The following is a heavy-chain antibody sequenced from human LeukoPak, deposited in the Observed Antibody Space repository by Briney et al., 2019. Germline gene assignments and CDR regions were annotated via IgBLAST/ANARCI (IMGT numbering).Heavy chain of an antibody. CDR2: IKEDGTEK. V-gene: IGHV3-7*05. J-gene: IGHJ4*02. CDR3: AEQYDSGGLDDY. D-gene: IGHD3-10*01. CDR1: GFTFSHYW. Sequence: GGSLRLSCAASGFTFSHYWMSWVRQAPGRGLEWVANIKEDGTEKYYGDSVKGRFTISRDNSKNTLSLQMNSLRAEDTAMYYCAEQYDSGGLDDYWGQGTLVTVSS.